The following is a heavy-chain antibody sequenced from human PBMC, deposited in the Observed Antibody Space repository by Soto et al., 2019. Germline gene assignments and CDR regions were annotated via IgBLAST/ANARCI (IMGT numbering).Heavy chain of an antibody. CDR1: GFTFSSYW. V-gene: IGHV3-74*01. J-gene: IGHJ6*03. D-gene: IGHD2-15*01. CDR3: ARRVEYYYYYYMDV. CDR2: INSDGSST. Sequence: GSLRLSCAASGFTFSSYWMHWVRQAPGKGLVWVSRINSDGSSTSYADSVKGRFTISRDNAKNTLYLQMNSLRAEDTAVYYCARRVEYYYYYYMDVWGKGTTVTVSS.